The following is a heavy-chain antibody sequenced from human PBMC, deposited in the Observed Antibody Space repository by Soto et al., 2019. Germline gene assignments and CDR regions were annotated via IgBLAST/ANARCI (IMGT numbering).Heavy chain of an antibody. D-gene: IGHD4-17*01. CDR3: ASHTTTVTTRYFDY. Sequence: QVQLVQSGAEVKKPGSSVKVSCKASGGTFSSYTMSWVRQAPGQGLEWMGRIIPILGIANYAQKFQGRVTITAEKSTSTAYMELSSLRSEDTAVYYCASHTTTVTTRYFDYWGQGTLVTVSS. V-gene: IGHV1-69*02. J-gene: IGHJ4*02. CDR1: GGTFSSYT. CDR2: IIPILGIA.